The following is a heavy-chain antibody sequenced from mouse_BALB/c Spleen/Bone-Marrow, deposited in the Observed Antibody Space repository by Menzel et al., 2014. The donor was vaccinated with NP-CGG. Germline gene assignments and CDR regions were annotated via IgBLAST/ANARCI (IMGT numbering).Heavy chain of an antibody. CDR2: INSNGGST. CDR1: GFTFSSYG. CDR3: ARDYDYDD. V-gene: IGHV5-6-3*01. J-gene: IGHJ2*01. Sequence: VQVVESGGGLVQPGGSLKLSCAASGFTFSSYGMSWVRQTPDKRLELVATINSNGGSTYYPDSVKGRFTISRDNAKNTLYLQMSSLKSEDTAMYYCARDYDYDDWGQGTTLTVSS. D-gene: IGHD2-4*01.